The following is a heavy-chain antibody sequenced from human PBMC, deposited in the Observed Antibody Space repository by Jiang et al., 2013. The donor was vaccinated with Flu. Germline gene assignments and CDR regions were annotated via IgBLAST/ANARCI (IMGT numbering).Heavy chain of an antibody. J-gene: IGHJ4*02. V-gene: IGHV3-49*04. CDR2: IRDKTYGGTT. Sequence: QLLESGGGLVQPGRSLRLSCRASGFNFGKYALSWVRQAPGKGLEWVGFIRDKTYGGTTGYAASVKGRFTISRDDSRSIAYLQMDSLRIDDTAVYYCTSRPFWGQGTLVTVSS. CDR1: GFNFGKYA. CDR3: TSRPF.